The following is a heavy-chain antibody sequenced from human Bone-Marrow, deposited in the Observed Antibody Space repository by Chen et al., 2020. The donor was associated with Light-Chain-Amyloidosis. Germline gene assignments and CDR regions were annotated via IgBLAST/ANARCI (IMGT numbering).Heavy chain of an antibody. V-gene: IGHV3-30-3*01. CDR2: LSYDGNSK. CDR1: GFTFSNYG. D-gene: IGHD6-6*01. CDR3: ARVSFERGGPARPPGDS. J-gene: IGHJ4*02. Sequence: QVQLVESGGGGVQPGRSLRLSCAAAGFTFSNYGMHWVRQTPGKGLEWVAVLSYDGNSKSYAASVKGLFTISRDSSKNTLYLQMNSLRAEDTAVYYCARVSFERGGPARPPGDSWGQGTLVTVSS.